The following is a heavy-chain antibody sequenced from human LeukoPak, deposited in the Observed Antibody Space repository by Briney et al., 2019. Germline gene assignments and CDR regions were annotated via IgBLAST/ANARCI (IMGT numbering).Heavy chain of an antibody. V-gene: IGHV4-59*01. D-gene: IGHD3-10*01. J-gene: IGHJ6*03. CDR3: ARSMVRGVMGYYYMDV. Sequence: SETLSLTGTVSGGSISSYYWSWIRQPPGKGLEWIGYIYYSGSTNYNPSLKSRVTISVDTSKNQFSLKLSSVTAADTAVYYCARSMVRGVMGYYYMDVWGKGTTVTISS. CDR1: GGSISSYY. CDR2: IYYSGST.